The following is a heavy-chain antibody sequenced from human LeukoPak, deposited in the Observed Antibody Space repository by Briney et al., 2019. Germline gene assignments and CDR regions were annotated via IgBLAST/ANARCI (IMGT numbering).Heavy chain of an antibody. V-gene: IGHV3-72*01. J-gene: IGHJ3*01. CDR2: IKNKDNNYAT. Sequence: PGGSLRLSCAASGFTFSSYAMSWIRQAPGKGLEWVGRIKNKDNNYATEYAAAVRGRFIISGDDSKNSLFLQMNSLKTDDTAVYYCARVRGGNWYAFDLWGQGTIVSVSS. CDR3: ARVRGGNWYAFDL. D-gene: IGHD3-16*01. CDR1: GFTFSSYA.